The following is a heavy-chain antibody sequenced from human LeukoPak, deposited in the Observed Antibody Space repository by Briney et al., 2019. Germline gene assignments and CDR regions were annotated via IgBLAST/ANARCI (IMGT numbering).Heavy chain of an antibody. V-gene: IGHV4-61*02. Sequence: SQTLSLTCTVSGGSISSGSYYWSWIRQPAGKGLEWIGRIYTSGSTNYNPSLKSRVTISADTSKNQFSLKLTSVTAADTAVYYCARDGDYGDYEYWGQGTLVTVSS. CDR2: IYTSGST. J-gene: IGHJ4*02. CDR1: GGSISSGSYY. D-gene: IGHD4-17*01. CDR3: ARDGDYGDYEY.